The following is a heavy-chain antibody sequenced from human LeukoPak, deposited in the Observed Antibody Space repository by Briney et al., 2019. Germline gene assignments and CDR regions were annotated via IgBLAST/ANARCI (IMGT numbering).Heavy chain of an antibody. CDR1: GGSFSGYY. V-gene: IGHV4-34*01. CDR3: ARGVYDFWSGNNWFDP. D-gene: IGHD3-3*01. J-gene: IGHJ5*02. Sequence: SETLSLTCAVYGGSFSGYYWSWIRQPPGKGLEWIGEINHSGSTNYNPSLKSRVTISVDTSKNQFSLKLSSVTAADTAVYYCARGVYDFWSGNNWFDPWGQGALVTVSS. CDR2: INHSGST.